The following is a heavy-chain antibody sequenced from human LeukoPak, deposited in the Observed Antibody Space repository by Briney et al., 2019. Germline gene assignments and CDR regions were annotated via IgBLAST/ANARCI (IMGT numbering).Heavy chain of an antibody. J-gene: IGHJ4*02. V-gene: IGHV3-53*01. D-gene: IGHD4/OR15-4a*01. CDR2: IYSDNT. CDR3: ARRAGAYSHPYDY. CDR1: GFTFSTYG. Sequence: GGSLRLSCAASGFTFSTYGMSWVRQAPGKGLEWVSFIYSDNTHYSDSVKGRFTISRDNSKNTLYLQMNSLRAEDTAVYYCARRAGAYSHPYDYWGQGTLVTVSS.